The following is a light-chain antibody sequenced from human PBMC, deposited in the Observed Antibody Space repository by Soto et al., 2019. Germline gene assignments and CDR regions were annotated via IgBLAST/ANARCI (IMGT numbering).Light chain of an antibody. Sequence: QSVLSQPASVSGSPGQSITISCTGTSSDVGGFEYVSWYQQQPGKAPKLIIYDVTKRPSGVSNRFSGSKSGNTASLTISGIQAEDECDYYCGSIKRSSTSVFGTGTKVTVL. CDR1: SSDVGGFEY. CDR3: GSIKRSSTSV. J-gene: IGLJ1*01. CDR2: DVT. V-gene: IGLV2-14*03.